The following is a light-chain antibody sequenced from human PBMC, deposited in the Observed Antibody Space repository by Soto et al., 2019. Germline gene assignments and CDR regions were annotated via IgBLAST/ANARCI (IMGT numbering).Light chain of an antibody. J-gene: IGKJ3*01. CDR3: QQYNSYPYS. V-gene: IGKV1-5*01. Sequence: DIQVTQSPSTLSASVGDRVTISCRASQNIDSWLAWYQQKPGKAPKLLSYDASSLESGVPSRFSGSGSGTELPLTIRSLQPDDFATYYCQQYNSYPYSFGPGTNVYIK. CDR1: QNIDSW. CDR2: DAS.